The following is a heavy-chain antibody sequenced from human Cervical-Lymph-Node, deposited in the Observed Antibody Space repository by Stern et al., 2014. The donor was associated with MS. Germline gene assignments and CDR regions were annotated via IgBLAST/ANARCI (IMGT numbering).Heavy chain of an antibody. Sequence: VQLVESGPGLVRPSGTLSLTCGVSGDSISGSSDWWSWVRQPPAKGLGWIGEVHHRGTTNYTPSLKSRVTISVDTANTQFSLNLNSVTAADTAVYYCARVKWYFDLWGRGTLVTVSS. CDR1: GDSISGSSDW. D-gene: IGHD2-21*01. V-gene: IGHV4-4*02. J-gene: IGHJ2*01. CDR3: ARVKWYFDL. CDR2: VHHRGTT.